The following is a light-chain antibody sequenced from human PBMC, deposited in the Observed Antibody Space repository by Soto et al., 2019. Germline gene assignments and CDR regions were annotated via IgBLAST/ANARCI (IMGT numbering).Light chain of an antibody. CDR3: SSYTSSITYV. Sequence: SVLTQPASVSGSPGQSITISCTGTSSDVGGYNYVSWYQQYPGKAPKLMIYDVSNRPSGVSNRFSGSKSGNTASLTIYGLQAEDEADYYCSSYTSSITYVFGTGTKVTVL. CDR2: DVS. V-gene: IGLV2-14*01. CDR1: SSDVGGYNY. J-gene: IGLJ1*01.